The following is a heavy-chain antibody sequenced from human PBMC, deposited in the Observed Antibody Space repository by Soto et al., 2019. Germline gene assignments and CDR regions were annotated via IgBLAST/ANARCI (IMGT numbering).Heavy chain of an antibody. J-gene: IGHJ4*02. D-gene: IGHD6-19*01. Sequence: QITLKESGPTLVKPTQTLTLTCTFSGFSLSSTRMAVGWIRQPPGKALEWLALIYWDDDKRYSPFLKSRLTITTDTSKNQVVLTMSTMVPVDTARYYCAHIVVAGLGYYFDYWGQGTLVTVSS. CDR1: GFSLSSTRMA. CDR2: IYWDDDK. CDR3: AHIVVAGLGYYFDY. V-gene: IGHV2-5*02.